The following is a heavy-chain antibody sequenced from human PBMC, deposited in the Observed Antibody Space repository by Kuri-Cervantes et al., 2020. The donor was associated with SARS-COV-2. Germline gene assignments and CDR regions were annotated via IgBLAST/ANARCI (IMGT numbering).Heavy chain of an antibody. V-gene: IGHV3-21*01. J-gene: IGHJ3*02. CDR2: ISSSSSYI. CDR3: ARDRPTRVVLGNAFDI. CDR1: GFTFSSYS. D-gene: IGHD2-2*01. Sequence: ETLSLTCAASGFTFSSYSMNWVRQAPGKGLEWVSSISSSSSYIYYADSVKGRFTISRDNAKNSLYLQMNSLRAEDTAVYYCARDRPTRVVLGNAFDIWGQGTMVTVSS.